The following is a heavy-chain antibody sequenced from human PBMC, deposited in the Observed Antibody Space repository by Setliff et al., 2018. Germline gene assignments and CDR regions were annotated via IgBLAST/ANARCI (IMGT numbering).Heavy chain of an antibody. CDR2: IYHSGSA. J-gene: IGHJ3*02. CDR3: AIFIVGLDAFDT. CDR1: GHSISSRYY. D-gene: IGHD1-26*01. V-gene: IGHV4-38-2*02. Sequence: SETLSLTCTVSGHSISSRYYWGWIRQPPGKGLAWIGSIYHSGSAYYNPSLKSRVTMSVDASKKQFSLKLTSVTAADTAVYYCAIFIVGLDAFDTWGQGTMVTVSS.